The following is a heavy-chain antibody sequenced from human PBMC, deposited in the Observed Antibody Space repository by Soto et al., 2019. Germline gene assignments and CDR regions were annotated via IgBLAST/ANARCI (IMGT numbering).Heavy chain of an antibody. J-gene: IGHJ6*02. V-gene: IGHV4-30-4*01. CDR1: GGSISSGDYY. CDR2: IYYSGST. D-gene: IGHD1-20*01. CDR3: ARDNWNYGGMDV. Sequence: PSETLSLTCTVSGGSISSGDYYWSWIRQPPGKGLEWIGYIYYSGSTYYNPSLKSRVTISVDTSKNQFSLKLSSVTAADTAVYYCARDNWNYGGMDVWGQGTTVTV.